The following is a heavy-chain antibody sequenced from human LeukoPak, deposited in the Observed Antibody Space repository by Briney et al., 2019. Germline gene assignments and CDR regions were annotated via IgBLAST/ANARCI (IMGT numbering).Heavy chain of an antibody. D-gene: IGHD3-10*01. J-gene: IGHJ5*02. Sequence: NPSETLSLTCAVYGGSFSGYYWSWIRQPPGKGLEWIGEINHSGSTNYNPSLKSRVTISVDTSKNQFSLKLSSVTAADTAVYYCARGHSTMVRGVATVWFDPWGQGTLVTVSS. CDR1: GGSFSGYY. V-gene: IGHV4-34*01. CDR3: ARGHSTMVRGVATVWFDP. CDR2: INHSGST.